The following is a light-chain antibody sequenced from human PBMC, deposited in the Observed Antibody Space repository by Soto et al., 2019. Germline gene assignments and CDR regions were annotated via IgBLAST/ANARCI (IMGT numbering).Light chain of an antibody. CDR3: LSYADTAYV. V-gene: IGLV2-8*01. Sequence: QSVPTQPPSASGSPGQSVTISCAGTSSDVGGYNYVSWYQQYPGKVPKLMIYEVSERPSGVPDRFSGSKSGNTAFLTVSGLQAEDEADYYCLSYADTAYVFGTGTKVTVL. CDR2: EVS. CDR1: SSDVGGYNY. J-gene: IGLJ1*01.